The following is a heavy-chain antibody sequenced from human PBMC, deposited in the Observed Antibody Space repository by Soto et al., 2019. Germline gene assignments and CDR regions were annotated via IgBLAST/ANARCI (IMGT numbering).Heavy chain of an antibody. V-gene: IGHV1-2*04. CDR3: ARGHSTDCSNGVCSFFYNHEMDV. J-gene: IGHJ6*02. D-gene: IGHD2-8*01. Sequence: ASVKVSCKASGYSFTDYHIHWVRQAPGQGLEWLGRINPKSGGTSTAQKFQGWVAMTRDRSISTVYMELTRLRSDDTAVYFCARGHSTDCSNGVCSFFYNHEMDVWGQGTTVTV. CDR1: GYSFTDYH. CDR2: INPKSGGT.